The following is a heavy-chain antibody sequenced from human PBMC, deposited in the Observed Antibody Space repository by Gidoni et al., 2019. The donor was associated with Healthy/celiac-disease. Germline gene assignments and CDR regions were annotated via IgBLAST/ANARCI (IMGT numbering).Heavy chain of an antibody. D-gene: IGHD2-2*02. V-gene: IGHV3-30-3*01. J-gene: IGHJ6*02. Sequence: QVQLVESGGGVVQPGRSLRLSCAASAFTFSSYAVHWVRQAPGKGLEWVAVISYDGSNKYYADSVKGRFTISRDNSKNTLYLQMNSLRAEDTAVYYCARDLYPVGYYYGMDVWGQGTTVTVSS. CDR1: AFTFSSYA. CDR3: ARDLYPVGYYYGMDV. CDR2: ISYDGSNK.